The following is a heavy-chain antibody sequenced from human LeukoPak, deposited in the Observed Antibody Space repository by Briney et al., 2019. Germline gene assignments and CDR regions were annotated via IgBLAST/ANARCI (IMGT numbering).Heavy chain of an antibody. CDR1: GGSISSSNW. J-gene: IGHJ3*01. CDR3: ARKTTDYDILTGYADAFDV. D-gene: IGHD3-9*01. Sequence: SETLSLTCAVSGGSISSSNWWSWVRQPPRKGLEWIGEIYHSGSTNYNPSLKSRVTISVDKSKNQFSLKLSSVTAADTAVYYCARKTTDYDILTGYADAFDVWGQGTMVTVSS. V-gene: IGHV4-4*02. CDR2: IYHSGST.